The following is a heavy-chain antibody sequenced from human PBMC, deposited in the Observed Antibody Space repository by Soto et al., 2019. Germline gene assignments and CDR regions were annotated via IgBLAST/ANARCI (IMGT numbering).Heavy chain of an antibody. V-gene: IGHV4-39*01. CDR3: ARRWQLGDRRLDY. J-gene: IGHJ4*02. CDR2: IYYSGST. CDR1: GGSISSSSYY. Sequence: SETLSLTCTVSGGSISSSSYYWGWIRQPPGKGLEWIGSIYYSGSTYYNPSLKSRVTISVDTSKNQFSLKLSSVTAADTAVYYCARRWQLGDRRLDYWGQGTLVTVSS. D-gene: IGHD6-6*01.